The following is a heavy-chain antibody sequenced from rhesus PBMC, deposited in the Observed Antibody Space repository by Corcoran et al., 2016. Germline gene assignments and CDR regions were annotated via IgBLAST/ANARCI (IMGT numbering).Heavy chain of an antibody. Sequence: QVQLQESGPGLVKPSETLSLTCAVSGYPISTAYFWGWNRQPPGKGVEYIGYISGNSRTTSYNASLKSRVTISKDASKTQFSLKLRSVTAADTAVYFCARQGISGFDSWGQGVLVTVTS. V-gene: IGHV4-99*01. J-gene: IGHJ4*01. CDR2: ISGNSRTT. D-gene: IGHD1-32*01. CDR1: GYPISTAYF. CDR3: ARQGISGFDS.